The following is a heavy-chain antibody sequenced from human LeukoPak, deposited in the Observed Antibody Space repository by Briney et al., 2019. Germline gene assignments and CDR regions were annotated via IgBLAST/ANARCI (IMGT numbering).Heavy chain of an antibody. J-gene: IGHJ6*02. CDR1: GGALSSGGYY. CDR3: ARHPTVLKYYYYGMDV. D-gene: IGHD4-11*01. CDR2: IYHSGTP. V-gene: IGHV4-30-2*01. Sequence: SETLSLTCTVSGGALSSGGYYWTWIRQPPGKGLEWIGNIYHSGTPYYNPSLKSRVTLSVDRSKNQFSLKMTSVTAADTAVYYCARHPTVLKYYYYGMDVWGQGTTVTVSS.